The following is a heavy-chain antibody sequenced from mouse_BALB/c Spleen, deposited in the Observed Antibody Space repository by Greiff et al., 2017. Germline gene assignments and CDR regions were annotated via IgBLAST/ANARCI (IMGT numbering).Heavy chain of an antibody. CDR3: TRRQTYYYGRLYYFDY. V-gene: IGHV1S81*02. J-gene: IGHJ2*01. Sequence: QVQLQQPGAELVKPGASVKLSCKASGYTFTSYYMYWVKQRPGQGLEWIGGINPSNGGTNFNEKFKSKATLTVDKSSSTAYMQLSSLTSEDSAVYYCTRRQTYYYGRLYYFDYWGQGTTLTVSS. CDR2: INPSNGGT. CDR1: GYTFTSYY. D-gene: IGHD1-1*01.